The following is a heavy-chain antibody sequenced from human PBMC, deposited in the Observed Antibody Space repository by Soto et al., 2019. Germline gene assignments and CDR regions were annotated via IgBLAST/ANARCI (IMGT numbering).Heavy chain of an antibody. CDR2: IYHSGST. D-gene: IGHD3-9*01. CDR1: AYTISSGYH. Sequence: ETLSLTCSVSAYTISSGYHWAWIRQPPGKGLEWIATIYHSGSTYYTPSLKSRVTISVDTSNNQFSLELSSVTAADTAVYYCARVTYDTLDYWGQGTLVTVSS. CDR3: ARVTYDTLDY. J-gene: IGHJ4*02. V-gene: IGHV4-38-2*02.